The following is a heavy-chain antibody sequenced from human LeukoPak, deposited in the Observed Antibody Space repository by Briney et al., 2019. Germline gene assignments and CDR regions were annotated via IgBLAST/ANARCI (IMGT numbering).Heavy chain of an antibody. CDR3: ARKATGYSSSRGFDP. CDR1: GGSISSGGYY. V-gene: IGHV4-31*03. D-gene: IGHD6-13*01. CDR2: IYYSGST. J-gene: IGHJ5*02. Sequence: PSETLSLTCTVSGGSISSGGYYWSWIRQHPGEGLEWIGYIYYSGSTYYNPSLKSRVTISVDTSKNQFSLKLSSVTAADTAVYYCARKATGYSSSRGFDPWGQGTLVTVSS.